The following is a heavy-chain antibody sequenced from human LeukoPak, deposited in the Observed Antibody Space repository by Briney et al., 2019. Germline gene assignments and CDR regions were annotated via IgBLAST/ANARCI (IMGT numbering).Heavy chain of an antibody. J-gene: IGHJ5*02. CDR1: GGSISSGSYY. CDR3: ARYDYVWGSGWFDP. V-gene: IGHV4-61*02. D-gene: IGHD3-16*01. CDR2: IYTSGST. Sequence: ASQTLSLTCTVSGGSISSGSYYWSWIRQPAGKGLEWIGRIYTSGSTNYNPSLKSRVTISVATSKNQFSLKLSSVTAADTAVYYCARYDYVWGSGWFDPWGQGTLVTVSP.